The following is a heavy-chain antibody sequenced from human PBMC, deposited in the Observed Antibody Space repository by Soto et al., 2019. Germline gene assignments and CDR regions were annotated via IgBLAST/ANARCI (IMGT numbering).Heavy chain of an antibody. V-gene: IGHV1-8*01. Sequence: QVQLVQSGAEVKRPGASVKVSCKASGYTFTENDINWVRQATGQGLEWMGWMNPNSGNTGYAQKFQGRVTMTRDNSITTAYMELSSLRSEDTAVYYCASTKYDSSAYYYWYLGLWGRGTLVTVSS. J-gene: IGHJ2*01. CDR1: GYTFTEND. CDR3: ASTKYDSSAYYYWYLGL. CDR2: MNPNSGNT. D-gene: IGHD3-22*01.